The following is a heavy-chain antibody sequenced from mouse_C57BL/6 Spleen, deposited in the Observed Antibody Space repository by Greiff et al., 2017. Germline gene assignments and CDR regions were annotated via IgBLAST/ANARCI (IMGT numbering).Heavy chain of an antibody. CDR3: TGYSNYYAMDY. Sequence: DVQLQESGGGLVQPGGSMKLSCVASGFTFSNYWMNWVRQSPEKGLEWVAQIRWKDDNYATHYAEAVKGRFTISRDDSKSSVYLQMNNLRAEDAGISYCTGYSNYYAMDYWGQGTSVTVPS. CDR2: IRWKDDNYAT. CDR1: GFTFSNYW. J-gene: IGHJ4*01. V-gene: IGHV6-3*01. D-gene: IGHD2-5*01.